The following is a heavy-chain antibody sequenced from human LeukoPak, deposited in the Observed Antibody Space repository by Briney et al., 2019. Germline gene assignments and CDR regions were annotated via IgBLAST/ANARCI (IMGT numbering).Heavy chain of an antibody. V-gene: IGHV4-30-4*01. CDR3: ARGPDYYDSSGYYGWFDP. J-gene: IGHJ5*02. CDR1: GGSISSGDYY. CDR2: IYYSGST. D-gene: IGHD3-22*01. Sequence: PSETLSLTCTVSGGSISSGDYYWSWIRQPPGKGLEWIGYIYYSGSTYYNPSLKSRVTISVDTSKNQFSLKLSSVTAADTAVYYCARGPDYYDSSGYYGWFDPWAREPLSPSPQ.